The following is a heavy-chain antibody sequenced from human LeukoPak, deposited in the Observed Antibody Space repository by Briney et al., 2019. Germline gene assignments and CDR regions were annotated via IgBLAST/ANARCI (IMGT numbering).Heavy chain of an antibody. J-gene: IGHJ4*02. CDR2: ISGSGGST. Sequence: GGSLRVSCAASGFTFSTYAMSWVRQAPGKGLEWVSSISGSGGSTYYADSVKGRFTISRDTSKNTLYLQMNSLRAADTAVYYCVKSGYNRFDYWGQGALVTVSS. CDR1: GFTFSTYA. CDR3: VKSGYNRFDY. D-gene: IGHD5-24*01. V-gene: IGHV3-23*01.